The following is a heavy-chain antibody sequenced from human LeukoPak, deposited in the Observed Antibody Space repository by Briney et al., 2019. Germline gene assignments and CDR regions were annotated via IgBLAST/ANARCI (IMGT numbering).Heavy chain of an antibody. Sequence: SVKVSCKASGYTFTSYDINWVRQATGQGLEWKGGSIPFFTTPNYAQKCQGRVTITADKSTSTASLELSSLRSEDTAVYYCAGQGASMIVSGGDAFDTWGQGTMVTVSS. D-gene: IGHD3-22*01. J-gene: IGHJ3*02. CDR2: SIPFFTTP. CDR3: AGQGASMIVSGGDAFDT. CDR1: GYTFTSYD. V-gene: IGHV1-69*06.